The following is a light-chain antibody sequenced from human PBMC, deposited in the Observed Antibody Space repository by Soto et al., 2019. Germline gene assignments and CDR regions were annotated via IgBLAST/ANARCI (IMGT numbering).Light chain of an antibody. J-gene: IGKJ1*01. CDR2: GAS. Sequence: MTQSPSSLSASLGDRVTITCRASQGIGVYLAWFQQKPGQAPRLLIYGASTRATGIPARFSGSGSGTEFTLTISSLQSEDFAVYYCQQYNNWPQTFGQGTKVEIK. V-gene: IGKV3-15*01. CDR3: QQYNNWPQT. CDR1: QGIGVY.